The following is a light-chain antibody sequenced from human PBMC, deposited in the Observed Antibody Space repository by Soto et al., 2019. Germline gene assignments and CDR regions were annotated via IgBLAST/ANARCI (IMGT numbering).Light chain of an antibody. J-gene: IGKJ2*01. CDR2: GAS. CDR1: QSVTSSY. V-gene: IGKV3-20*01. Sequence: IVLTQSPGTLSLSPGERATLSCRASQSVTSSYLVWYQQKPGQAPRLLIYGASSRATGIPDRFSGSGSGTDFTLTISRLEPEDFAVYYCQQYGSSPQTFGQGTKLEIK. CDR3: QQYGSSPQT.